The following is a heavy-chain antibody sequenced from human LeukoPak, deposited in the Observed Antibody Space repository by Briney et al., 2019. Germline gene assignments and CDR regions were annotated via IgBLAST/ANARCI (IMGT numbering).Heavy chain of an antibody. J-gene: IGHJ4*02. D-gene: IGHD3-22*01. CDR2: ISSSSSYI. CDR3: ARDTATYYYDSSGTTKDY. Sequence: GGSLRLSCAASGFTFSSYSMNWVRQAPGKGLEWVSSISSSSSYIYYADSVKSRFTISRDNAKNSLYLQMNSLRAEDTAVYYCARDTATYYYDSSGTTKDYWGQGTLVTVSS. V-gene: IGHV3-21*01. CDR1: GFTFSSYS.